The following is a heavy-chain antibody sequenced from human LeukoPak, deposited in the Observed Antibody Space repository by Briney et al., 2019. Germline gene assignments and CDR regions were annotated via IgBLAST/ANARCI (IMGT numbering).Heavy chain of an antibody. CDR3: ARLGPGNSEVDY. Sequence: SETLSLTCAVYGGSFSGYYWSWIRQPPGKGLEWIGEINHSGSTNYNPSLKSRVTISVDASKNQFSLKLSSVTAADTAVYYCARLGPGNSEVDYWGQGTLVTVSS. CDR2: INHSGST. CDR1: GGSFSGYY. D-gene: IGHD4-23*01. V-gene: IGHV4-34*01. J-gene: IGHJ4*02.